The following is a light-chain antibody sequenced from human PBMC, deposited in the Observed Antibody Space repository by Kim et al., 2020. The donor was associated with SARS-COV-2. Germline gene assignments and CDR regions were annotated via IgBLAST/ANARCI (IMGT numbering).Light chain of an antibody. CDR1: QSISSAF. CDR2: GAS. J-gene: IGKJ4*01. CDR3: QQYGSSLLT. V-gene: IGKV3-20*01. Sequence: SPGERANLSCRASQSISSAFLAWYQQRPGQAPRLLISGASIRATGIPDRFSGSGSGTDFTLTISRLEPEDFGVYYCQQYGSSLLTFGGGTKVEIK.